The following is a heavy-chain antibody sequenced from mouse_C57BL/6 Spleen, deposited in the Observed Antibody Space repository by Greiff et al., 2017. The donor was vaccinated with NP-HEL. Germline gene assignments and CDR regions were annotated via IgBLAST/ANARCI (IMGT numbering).Heavy chain of an antibody. CDR2: IYPGSGST. V-gene: IGHV1-55*01. CDR1: GYTFTSYW. J-gene: IGHJ2*01. Sequence: QVQLQQPRAELVKLGASVKMSCKASGYTFTSYWITWVKQRPGQGLEWIGDIYPGSGSTNYNEKFKSKATLTVDTSSSTAYMQLSSLTSEDSAVYYCARRGGGYDDWGQGTTLTVSS. D-gene: IGHD2-2*01. CDR3: ARRGGGYDD.